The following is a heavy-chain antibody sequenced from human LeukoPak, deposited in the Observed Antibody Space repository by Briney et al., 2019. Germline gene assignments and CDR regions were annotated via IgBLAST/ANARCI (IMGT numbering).Heavy chain of an antibody. V-gene: IGHV4-59*01. CDR1: GGSISSYY. Sequence: SETLSLTCTVSGGSISSYYWSWIRQPPGKGLEWIGYIYYSGSTNYNPSLKSRVTISVDTSKNHFSLKLSSVTAADTAVYYCARVLTTVTRYNWFDPWGQGTLVTVSS. J-gene: IGHJ5*02. D-gene: IGHD4-17*01. CDR3: ARVLTTVTRYNWFDP. CDR2: IYYSGST.